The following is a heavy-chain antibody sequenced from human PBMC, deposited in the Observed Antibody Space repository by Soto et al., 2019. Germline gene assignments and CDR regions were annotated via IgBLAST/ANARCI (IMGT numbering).Heavy chain of an antibody. CDR2: ISSSGSTI. Sequence: QVQLVESGGGLVKPGGSLRLSCAASGFTFSDYYMSWIRQAPGKGLEWVSYISSSGSTIYYADSVKGRFTISRDNAKNSLYLEMNSLRAEDTAVYYCARDARDGEIIYWYFDLWGRGTLVTVSS. D-gene: IGHD3-10*01. CDR3: ARDARDGEIIYWYFDL. V-gene: IGHV3-11*01. CDR1: GFTFSDYY. J-gene: IGHJ2*01.